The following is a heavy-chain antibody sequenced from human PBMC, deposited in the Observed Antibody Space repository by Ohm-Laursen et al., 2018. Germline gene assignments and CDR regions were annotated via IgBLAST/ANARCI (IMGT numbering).Heavy chain of an antibody. J-gene: IGHJ4*02. V-gene: IGHV2-26*01. D-gene: IGHD6-19*01. Sequence: TQTLTLTCTVSGFSLSNARMGVSWIRQPPGKALEWLAHIFSNDEKSYSTPLKSRLTISKDTSKSQVVLTMTNMDPVDTATYYCARNHSGLHDYWGQGTLVTVSS. CDR1: GFSLSNARMG. CDR3: ARNHSGLHDY. CDR2: IFSNDEK.